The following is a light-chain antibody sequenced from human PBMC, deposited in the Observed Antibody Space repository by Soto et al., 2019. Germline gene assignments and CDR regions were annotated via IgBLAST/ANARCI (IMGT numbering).Light chain of an antibody. CDR2: DIS. V-gene: IGKV3-15*01. J-gene: IGKJ5*01. CDR1: QSVSNN. CDR3: QQYNNWPS. Sequence: EIVFTQSPSTLSLSPGERATLSCRASQSVSNNYLAWYQQKPGQAPRLLIYDISNRATGVSARFSGSGSETEFTLTIRSLQSEDFAVYFCQQYNNWPSFGQGTRLEIK.